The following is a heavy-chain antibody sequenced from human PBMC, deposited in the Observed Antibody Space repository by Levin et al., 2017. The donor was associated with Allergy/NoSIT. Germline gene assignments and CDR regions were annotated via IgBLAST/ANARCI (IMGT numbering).Heavy chain of an antibody. J-gene: IGHJ4*02. CDR2: IINSGVGT. CDR3: AKDAIRGSDQPYYFDY. CDR1: GFTFNNYA. D-gene: IGHD6-19*01. Sequence: GGSLRLSCAASGFTFNNYAMSWVRQAPGKGLQWVSAIINSGVGTYYADSVKGRFTISRDNSKNTMYLQMNSLRAEDTAVYFCAKDAIRGSDQPYYFDYWGQGTLVTASS. V-gene: IGHV3-23*01.